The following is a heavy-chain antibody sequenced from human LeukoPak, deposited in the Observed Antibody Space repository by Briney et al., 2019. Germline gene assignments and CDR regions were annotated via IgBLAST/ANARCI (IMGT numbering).Heavy chain of an antibody. CDR3: ARVSGYGDYVVDV. D-gene: IGHD4-17*01. CDR1: GYTFTGYY. J-gene: IGHJ6*04. Sequence: GASVKVSCKASGYTFTGYYMHWVRQAPGQGLEWMGWINPNSGGTNYAQKFQGRVTMTRDMSISTAYMELGRLRSDDTAVYYCARVSGYGDYVVDVWGKGTTVTVSS. V-gene: IGHV1-2*02. CDR2: INPNSGGT.